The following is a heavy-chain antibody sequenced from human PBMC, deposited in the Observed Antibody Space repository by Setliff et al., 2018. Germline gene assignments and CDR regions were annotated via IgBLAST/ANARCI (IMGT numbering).Heavy chain of an antibody. J-gene: IGHJ4*02. Sequence: GSLRLSCAASGFTFSSYWMNWVRQAPGKGLEWVANIKQDGSEKYYVDSVKGRFTISRDNAKNTLYLQMNSLRAEDTAVYYCARGDSSGYYYVQEVFIDYWGQGTLVTVSS. CDR1: GFTFSSYW. CDR3: ARGDSSGYYYVQEVFIDY. D-gene: IGHD3-22*01. CDR2: IKQDGSEK. V-gene: IGHV3-7*01.